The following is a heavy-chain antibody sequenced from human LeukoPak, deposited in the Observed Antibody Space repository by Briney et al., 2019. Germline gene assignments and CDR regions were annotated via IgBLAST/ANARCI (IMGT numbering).Heavy chain of an antibody. CDR1: GDSVSSNSAA. D-gene: IGHD6-19*01. V-gene: IGHV6-1*01. Sequence: SQTLSLTCAISGDSVSSNSAAWHWISESPSGGLEWLGRTYYRSKWYNDYAVSVKSRITINPDTSKNQFSLQLNSVTPEDTAVYYCARDRGWYWMFDPWGQGTLVTVSS. CDR2: TYYRSKWYN. CDR3: ARDRGWYWMFDP. J-gene: IGHJ5*02.